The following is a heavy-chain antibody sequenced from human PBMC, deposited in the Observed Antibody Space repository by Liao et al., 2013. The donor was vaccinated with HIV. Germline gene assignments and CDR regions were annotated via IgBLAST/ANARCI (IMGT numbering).Heavy chain of an antibody. J-gene: IGHJ6*03. V-gene: IGHV4-61*02. Sequence: QVQLQESGPGLVKPSQTLSLTCTVSGGSISSGSYYWSWIRQPAGKGLEWIGRIYTSGSTNYNPSLKSRVTISVDTSKNQFSLKLSSVTAADTAVYYCARVITATDYYMDVWGKGDHGHRLL. CDR3: ARVITATDYYMDV. CDR1: GGSISSGSYY. D-gene: IGHD3-22*01. CDR2: IYTSGST.